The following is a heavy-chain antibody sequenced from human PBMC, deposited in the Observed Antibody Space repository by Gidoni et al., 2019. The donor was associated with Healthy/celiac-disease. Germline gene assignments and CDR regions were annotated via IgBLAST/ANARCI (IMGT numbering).Heavy chain of an antibody. CDR2: ISPIFGTA. J-gene: IGHJ6*02. V-gene: IGHV1-69*01. CDR1: GGTFRSYA. D-gene: IGHD2-2*02. CDR3: ATIPSTRRPQKTLSDYYDGMDV. Sequence: VQLVQSWAELKKPGSSVKVSCKASGGTFRSYAIRWVRQAPGQGLEWMGGISPIFGTANDGQKFQGRVTMTADESTSTAYMELSSLRSEDTAVYYWATIPSTRRPQKTLSDYYDGMDVWGQGTTVTVSS.